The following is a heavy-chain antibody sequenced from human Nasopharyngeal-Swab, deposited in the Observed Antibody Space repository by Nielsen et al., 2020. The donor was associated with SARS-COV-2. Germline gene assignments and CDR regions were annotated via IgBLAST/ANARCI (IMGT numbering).Heavy chain of an antibody. CDR3: AREHDYGDPTSYGMDV. CDR1: GFTFSSYA. CDR2: ISYDGSNK. D-gene: IGHD4-17*01. V-gene: IGHV3-30-3*01. Sequence: GEPLKISCAASGFTFSSYAMHWVRQAPGKGLEWVAVISYDGSNKYYADSVKGRFTISRDNSKNTLYLQMNSLRAEDTAVYYCAREHDYGDPTSYGMDVWGQGTTVTVSS. J-gene: IGHJ6*02.